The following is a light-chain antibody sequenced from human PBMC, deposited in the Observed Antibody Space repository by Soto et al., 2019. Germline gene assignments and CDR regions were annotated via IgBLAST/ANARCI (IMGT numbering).Light chain of an antibody. CDR1: SSNVGSYKL. CDR2: EVN. Sequence: QSALTQPASVSGSPGQSITISCTGTSSNVGSYKLVSWYQQHPGKAPKLMIFEVNKRPSGVSNRFSGSKSGNTASLTISGLLDGDEADYFCASFRSGTILVFGSGTKVTVL. J-gene: IGLJ1*01. V-gene: IGLV2-14*02. CDR3: ASFRSGTILV.